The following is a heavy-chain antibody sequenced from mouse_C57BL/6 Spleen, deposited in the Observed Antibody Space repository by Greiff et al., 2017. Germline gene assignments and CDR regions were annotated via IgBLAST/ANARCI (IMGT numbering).Heavy chain of an antibody. CDR1: GYTFTSYW. V-gene: IGHV1-7*01. CDR3: ARGRSNYDY. CDR2: INPSSGYT. D-gene: IGHD5-1*01. Sequence: QVQLKESGAELAKPGASVKLSCKASGYTFTSYWMHWVKQRPGQGLEWIGYINPSSGYTKYNQKFKDKATLTADKSSSTAYMQLSSLRYEDAAVYYCARGRSNYDYWGQGTTLTVSS. J-gene: IGHJ2*01.